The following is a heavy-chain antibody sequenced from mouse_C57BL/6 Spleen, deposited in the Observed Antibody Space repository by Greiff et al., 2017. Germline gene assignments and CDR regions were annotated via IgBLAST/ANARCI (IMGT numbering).Heavy chain of an antibody. V-gene: IGHV1-74*01. D-gene: IGHD2-3*01. Sequence: QVQLQQPGAELVKPGASVKVSCKASGYTFTSYWMHWVKQRPGQGLEWIGRIHPSDSDTNYNQKFKGKATLTVDKSSSTADLQLSSLTSEDSAVYYCAIKGYYDVYYAMDYWGQGTSVTVSS. CDR3: AIKGYYDVYYAMDY. J-gene: IGHJ4*01. CDR2: IHPSDSDT. CDR1: GYTFTSYW.